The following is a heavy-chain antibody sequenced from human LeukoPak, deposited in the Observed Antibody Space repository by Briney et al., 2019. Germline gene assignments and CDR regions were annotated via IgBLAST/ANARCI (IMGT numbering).Heavy chain of an antibody. D-gene: IGHD2-15*01. CDR2: ISYDGSNK. Sequence: GGSLRLSCTASGFSSHGMFWVRQAPGKGLEWVTFISYDGSNKYYADSVKGRFTISRDNSKNTLHLQMDSLRIDDTAVYYCARDITYCSGGSCYLWYFDYWGQGTLVTVSS. CDR1: GFSSHG. V-gene: IGHV3-30*19. J-gene: IGHJ4*02. CDR3: ARDITYCSGGSCYLWYFDY.